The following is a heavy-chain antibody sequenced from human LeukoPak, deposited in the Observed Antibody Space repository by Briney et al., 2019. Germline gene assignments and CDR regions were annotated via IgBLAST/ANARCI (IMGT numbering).Heavy chain of an antibody. J-gene: IGHJ4*02. Sequence: ASVKVSCKASGGTFSSYAISWVRQAPGQGLEWMGRIIPIFGIANYAQKFQGRVTITADKLTSTAYMELSSLRSEDTAVYYCARSVDYYDSSGYLYFDYWGQGTLVTVSS. CDR3: ARSVDYYDSSGYLYFDY. V-gene: IGHV1-69*04. CDR2: IIPIFGIA. D-gene: IGHD3-22*01. CDR1: GGTFSSYA.